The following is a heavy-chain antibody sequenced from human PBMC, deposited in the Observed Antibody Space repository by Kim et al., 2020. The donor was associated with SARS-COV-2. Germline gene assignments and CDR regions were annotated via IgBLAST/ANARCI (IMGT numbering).Heavy chain of an antibody. CDR3: ARETIFGVEFDY. CDR2: R. D-gene: IGHD3-3*01. V-gene: IGHV1-18*01. Sequence: RTFAHNVQGRVPMTTDRSTSTAYMELRSLGSDDTAVYYCARETIFGVEFDYWGQGTLLTVSS. J-gene: IGHJ4*02.